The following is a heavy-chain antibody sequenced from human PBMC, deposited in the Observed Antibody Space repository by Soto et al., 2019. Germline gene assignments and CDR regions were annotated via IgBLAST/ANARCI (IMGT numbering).Heavy chain of an antibody. D-gene: IGHD5-12*01. CDR2: IYYSGST. CDR1: GGSISSSSYY. V-gene: IGHV4-39*01. J-gene: IGHJ4*02. CDR3: ARQIMGYSGYGPDFDY. Sequence: SETLSLTCTVSGGSISSSSYYWGWIRQPPGKGLEWIGSIYYSGSTYYNPSLKSRVTISVDTSKNQFSLKLGSVTAADTAVYYCARQIMGYSGYGPDFDYWGQGTLVTVSS.